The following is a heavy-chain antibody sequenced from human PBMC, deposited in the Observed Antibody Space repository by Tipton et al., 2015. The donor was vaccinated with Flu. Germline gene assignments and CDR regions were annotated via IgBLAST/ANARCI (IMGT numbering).Heavy chain of an antibody. Sequence: LVKPSETLSLTCTVSGASISSGGYYWAWIRQPPGKGLEWIATIYIGGRTYYDPSLRSRVTISGDTSKNQFSLRLNSVTAADTAVYYCARQALVMDLATFKWFVPWGQGTLVTVSS. CDR2: IYIGGRT. CDR1: GASISSGGYY. J-gene: IGHJ5*02. CDR3: ARQALVMDLATFKWFVP. D-gene: IGHD5-12*01. V-gene: IGHV4-39*01.